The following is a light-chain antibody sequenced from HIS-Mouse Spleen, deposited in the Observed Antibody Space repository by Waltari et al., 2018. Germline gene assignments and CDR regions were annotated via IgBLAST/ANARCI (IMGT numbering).Light chain of an antibody. J-gene: IGLJ2*01. V-gene: IGLV3-10*01. Sequence: SYALTQPPSVSVAPGQTARITCSGDALPKKHAYWYQQKSGQPPVLVVYEDSKRPSGIPERFSGSSSGTMATLTISGAQVEDEADYYCYSTDSSGNHRVFGGGTKLTVL. CDR3: YSTDSSGNHRV. CDR1: ALPKKH. CDR2: EDS.